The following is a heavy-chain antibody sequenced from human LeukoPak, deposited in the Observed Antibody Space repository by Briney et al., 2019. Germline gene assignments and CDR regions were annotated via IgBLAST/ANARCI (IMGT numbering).Heavy chain of an antibody. V-gene: IGHV1-2*02. D-gene: IGHD2/OR15-2a*01. CDR1: GYTFTGYY. CDR3: ARGLGHSFYVHFDY. CDR2: INPNSGGT. Sequence: ASVKVSCKASGYTFTGYYMHWVRQAPGQGLEWMGWINPNSGGTNYAQKFQGRVTMTRDTSISTAYMELRSLRSDDTAVYYCARGLGHSFYVHFDYWGQGTLVTVSS. J-gene: IGHJ4*02.